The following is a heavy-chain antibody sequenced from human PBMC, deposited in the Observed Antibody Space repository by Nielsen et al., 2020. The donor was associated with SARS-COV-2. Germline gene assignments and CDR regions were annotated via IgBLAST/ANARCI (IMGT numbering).Heavy chain of an antibody. V-gene: IGHV3-30*03. CDR2: ISYDGSNK. CDR1: GSTFSSYG. CDR3: ARKLLWGDYYYGMDV. Sequence: GGSLRLSCAASGSTFSSYGMHWVRQAPGKGLEWVAVISYDGSNKYYADSVKGRFTISRDNSKNTLYLQMNSLRAEDTAVYYCARKLLWGDYYYGMDVWGQGTTVTVSS. D-gene: IGHD2-2*01. J-gene: IGHJ6*02.